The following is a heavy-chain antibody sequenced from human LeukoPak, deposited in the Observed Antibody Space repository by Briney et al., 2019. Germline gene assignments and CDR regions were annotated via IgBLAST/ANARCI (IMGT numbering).Heavy chain of an antibody. D-gene: IGHD3-9*01. J-gene: IGHJ6*03. Sequence: GASVKVSCKASGYTFTSYGISWVRQAPGQGLEWMGWISAYNGNTNYAQKLQGRVTMTTDTSTSTAYMELRSLRSDDTAVYYCARGVRYFDWLSTYYYYMDVWGKGTTVTISS. CDR1: GYTFTSYG. V-gene: IGHV1-18*01. CDR2: ISAYNGNT. CDR3: ARGVRYFDWLSTYYYYMDV.